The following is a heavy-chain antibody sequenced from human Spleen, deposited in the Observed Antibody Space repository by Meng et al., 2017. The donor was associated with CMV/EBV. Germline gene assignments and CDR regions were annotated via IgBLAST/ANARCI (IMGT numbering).Heavy chain of an antibody. CDR3: ARVISTPSYYGMDV. CDR1: GDAISTSRSY. V-gene: IGHV4-39*07. CDR2: IYYSGST. J-gene: IGHJ6*02. D-gene: IGHD2-2*01. Sequence: SETLSLTCNVSGDAISTSRSYWGWIRQPPGKGLEWIGSIYYSGSTFYNPSLKSRVSISVDMSKNQFSLKLTAVSAADTAVYYCARVISTPSYYGMDVWGQGTTVTVSS.